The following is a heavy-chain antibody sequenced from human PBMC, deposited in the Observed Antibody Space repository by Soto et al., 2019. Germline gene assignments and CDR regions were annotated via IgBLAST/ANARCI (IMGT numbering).Heavy chain of an antibody. J-gene: IGHJ6*02. CDR3: AKDYKRHYYGMDV. CDR2: ISYDGSNK. Sequence: WVCRICSCAASAFTFSSYGMHWVRQAPGKGLEWVAVISYDGSNKYYADSVKGRFTISRDNSKNTLYLQMNSLRAEDTAVYYCAKDYKRHYYGMDVWGQGTTVTVSS. D-gene: IGHD1-1*01. V-gene: IGHV3-30*18. CDR1: AFTFSSYG.